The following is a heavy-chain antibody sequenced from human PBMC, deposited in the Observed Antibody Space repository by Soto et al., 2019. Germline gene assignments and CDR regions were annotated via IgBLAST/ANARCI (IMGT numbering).Heavy chain of an antibody. Sequence: GGSLRLSCAASGFTFSSYGMHWVRQAPGKGLEWVAVISYDGSNKYYADSVKGRFTISRDNSKNTLYLQMNSLRAEDTAVYYCAKGGASNYYDSSGYYPWYYYGMDVWGQGTAVTVSS. D-gene: IGHD3-22*01. J-gene: IGHJ6*02. CDR2: ISYDGSNK. V-gene: IGHV3-30*18. CDR1: GFTFSSYG. CDR3: AKGGASNYYDSSGYYPWYYYGMDV.